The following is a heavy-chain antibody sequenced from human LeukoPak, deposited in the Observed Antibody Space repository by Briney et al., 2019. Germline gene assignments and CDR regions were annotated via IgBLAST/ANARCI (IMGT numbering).Heavy chain of an antibody. V-gene: IGHV3-73*01. CDR2: IRSKANSYAT. CDR3: ATDLGGSSYYFDY. Sequence: GGSLRLSCAASGFTFSGSAMHWVRQASGKGLEWVGRIRSKANSYATAYAASVKGRFTISRDDSKNTAYLQMNSLKTEDTAVYYCATDLGGSSYYFDYWGQGTLVTVSS. D-gene: IGHD2-15*01. CDR1: GFTFSGSA. J-gene: IGHJ4*02.